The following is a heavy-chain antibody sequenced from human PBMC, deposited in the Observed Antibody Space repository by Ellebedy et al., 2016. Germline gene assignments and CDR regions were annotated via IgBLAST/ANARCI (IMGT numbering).Heavy chain of an antibody. J-gene: IGHJ4*02. CDR2: INLKSGGT. CDR1: GYTFSDHY. CDR3: ARAGSGWYEMDH. Sequence: ASVKVSCKASGYTFSDHYIHWVRQAPGQGLEWTGWINLKSGGTNYVQTFHGRVTMTRDTSISTANLDLSSLRLDDTAVYYCARAGSGWYEMDHWGQGTLVTVSS. D-gene: IGHD6-19*01. V-gene: IGHV1-2*02.